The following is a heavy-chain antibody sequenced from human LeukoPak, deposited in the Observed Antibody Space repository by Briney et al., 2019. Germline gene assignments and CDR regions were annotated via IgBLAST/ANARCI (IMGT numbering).Heavy chain of an antibody. CDR1: GYTFTGYY. CDR3: AIQMFNYYARLDY. CDR2: INPNSGGT. D-gene: IGHD3-22*01. Sequence: ASVTVSCTDSGYTFTGYYMYWVRQAPGQGLEWMGWINPNSGGTNYAQKFQGRVTMTRDTSISTAYMELSRLRSDDTAVYYCAIQMFNYYARLDYWGQGTLVTVSS. J-gene: IGHJ4*02. V-gene: IGHV1-2*02.